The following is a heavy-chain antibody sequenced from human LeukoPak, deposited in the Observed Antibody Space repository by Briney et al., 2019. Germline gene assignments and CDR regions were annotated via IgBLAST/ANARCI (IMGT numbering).Heavy chain of an antibody. J-gene: IGHJ4*02. V-gene: IGHV4-34*01. CDR3: ARAPYYYGSGSYS. Sequence: PSETLSLTCAVYGGSFSGYYWSWIRQPPGKGLEWIGEINHSGSTNYNPPLKSRVTISVDTSKNQFSLKLSSVTAADTAVYYCARAPYYYGSGSYSWGQGTLVTVSS. CDR1: GGSFSGYY. D-gene: IGHD3-10*01. CDR2: INHSGST.